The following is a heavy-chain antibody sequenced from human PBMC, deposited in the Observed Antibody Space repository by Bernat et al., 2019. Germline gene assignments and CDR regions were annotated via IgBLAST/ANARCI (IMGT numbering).Heavy chain of an antibody. Sequence: EVQLLESGGDLVQPGGSLRLSCAASGFTFSSYAMSWVRQAPGKGLEWVSVIGGSGGSINYADSVRGRFTISRDNSKNTLYLQMNSLRAEDTAVYYCARGGRSSSSGCLDYWGQGTLVTVSS. CDR2: IGGSGGSI. D-gene: IGHD6-19*01. CDR3: ARGGRSSSSGCLDY. CDR1: GFTFSSYA. J-gene: IGHJ4*02. V-gene: IGHV3-23*01.